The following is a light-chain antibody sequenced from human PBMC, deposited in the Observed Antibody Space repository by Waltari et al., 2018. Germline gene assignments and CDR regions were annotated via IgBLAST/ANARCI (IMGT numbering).Light chain of an antibody. J-gene: IGKJ5*01. CDR3: QQYDNLPIT. Sequence: DIQMTQSPSSLSASLGDRVTITCQASQDISNYLNWYQQKPGKAPDLLIYNASKLQTGVPSRFSGSGSGTDFTFTISSLQPEDFATYYCQQYDNLPITFGQGTRLDLK. CDR2: NAS. CDR1: QDISNY. V-gene: IGKV1-33*01.